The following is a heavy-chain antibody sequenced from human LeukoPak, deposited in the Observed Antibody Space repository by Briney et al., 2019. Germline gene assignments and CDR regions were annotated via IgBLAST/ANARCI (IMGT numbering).Heavy chain of an antibody. CDR2: IRYDGSNK. Sequence: GGSLRLSCAASGFTFSSYGMHWVRQAPGEGLEWVAFIRYDGSNKYYADSVKGRFTISRDNSKNTLYLQMNSLRAEDTAVYYCAKDPMVRGVIGRYFDSWGQGTLVTVSS. J-gene: IGHJ4*02. D-gene: IGHD3-10*01. CDR3: AKDPMVRGVIGRYFDS. V-gene: IGHV3-30*02. CDR1: GFTFSSYG.